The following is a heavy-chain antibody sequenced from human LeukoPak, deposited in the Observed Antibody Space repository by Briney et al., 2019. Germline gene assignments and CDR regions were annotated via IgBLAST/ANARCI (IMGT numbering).Heavy chain of an antibody. CDR1: GGSISSSSYY. D-gene: IGHD3-16*01. Sequence: PSETLSLTCTVSGGSISSSSYYWGWIRQPPGKGLEWIGSIYYSGSTYYNPSLKSRVTISVDTSKNQFSLKLSSVTAADTAVYYCARCVGTTFWNNWFDPWGQGTLVTVSS. V-gene: IGHV4-39*07. CDR3: ARCVGTTFWNNWFDP. J-gene: IGHJ5*02. CDR2: IYYSGST.